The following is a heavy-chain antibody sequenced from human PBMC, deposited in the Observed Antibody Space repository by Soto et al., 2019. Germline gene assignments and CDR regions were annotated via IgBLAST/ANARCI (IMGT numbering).Heavy chain of an antibody. D-gene: IGHD3-3*01. V-gene: IGHV3-21*01. CDR1: GFTFSSYS. CDR2: ISSSSSYI. CDR3: ARVGYDFWSGTGYYYYYGMDV. J-gene: IGHJ6*02. Sequence: GGSLRLSCAASGFTFSSYSMNWVRQAPGKGLEWVSSISSSSSYIYYADSVKGRFTISRDNAKNSLYLQTNSLRAEDTAVYYCARVGYDFWSGTGYYYYYGMDVWGQGTTVTVSS.